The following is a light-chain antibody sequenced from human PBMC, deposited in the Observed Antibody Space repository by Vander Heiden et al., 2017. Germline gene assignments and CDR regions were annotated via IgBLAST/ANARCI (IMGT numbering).Light chain of an antibody. CDR2: SIS. Sequence: QTVVTHEPSMNVSPGGQVTRTCGSRTGGVTSGYSSNWFQQKPGQAPRPLIYSISKQHSWTPARFSGSLPGGTAALTLTGVQPEDEAEYYCLLYDGGGWVFGAGTKLTVL. CDR3: LLYDGGGWV. V-gene: IGLV7-43*01. J-gene: IGLJ3*02. CDR1: TGGVTSGYS.